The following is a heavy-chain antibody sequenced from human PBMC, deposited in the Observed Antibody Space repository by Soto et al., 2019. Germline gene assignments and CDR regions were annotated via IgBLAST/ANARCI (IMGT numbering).Heavy chain of an antibody. Sequence: WGSLRLSCAASGFTFSNAWMSWVRQAPGKGLEWVGRIKIKTDVGTTDYAAPVKGRFTISRDDSKNTLYLQMNSLKTEDTAVYYSTTTLDTAMVPYNYYSGMEVLGDGMTVSVSA. CDR1: GFTFSNAW. J-gene: IGHJ6*04. V-gene: IGHV3-15*01. CDR3: TTTLDTAMVPYNYYSGMEV. CDR2: IKIKTDVGTT. D-gene: IGHD5-18*01.